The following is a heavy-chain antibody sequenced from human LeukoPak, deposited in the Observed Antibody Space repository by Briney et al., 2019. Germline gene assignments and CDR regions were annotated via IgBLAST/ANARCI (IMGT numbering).Heavy chain of an antibody. CDR3: ARDGSWSAESYYYYYYYMDV. CDR1: GFIFSDYY. Sequence: KPGGSLRLSCAASGFIFSDYYMSWIRQAPGKGLEWVSYISSSGSTIYYADSVKGRFTISRDNAKNSLYLQMNSLRAEDTAVYYCARDGSWSAESYYYYYYYMDVWGKGTTVTVSS. D-gene: IGHD6-13*01. J-gene: IGHJ6*03. CDR2: ISSSGSTI. V-gene: IGHV3-11*04.